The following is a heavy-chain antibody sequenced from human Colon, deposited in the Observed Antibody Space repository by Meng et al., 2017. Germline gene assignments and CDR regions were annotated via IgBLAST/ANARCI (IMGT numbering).Heavy chain of an antibody. D-gene: IGHD5-24*01. CDR1: GASIYRGDFY. CDR2: IFHSGAN. Sequence: QAHLQDSVPGLVKPSQTLSLTCTVSGASIYRGDFYWGWIRQSPRKDLEWMGYIFHSGANYYNPSLKSRINTSMDMSQNQFSLKVHSVTAAYTAMYHCATKERRDGANWYNWGQGILVTVSS. V-gene: IGHV4-30-4*01. J-gene: IGHJ4*02. CDR3: ATKERRDGANWYN.